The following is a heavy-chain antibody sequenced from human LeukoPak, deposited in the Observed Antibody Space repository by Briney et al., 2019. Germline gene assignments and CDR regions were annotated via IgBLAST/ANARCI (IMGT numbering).Heavy chain of an antibody. V-gene: IGHV3-23*01. CDR2: ISGSGGST. CDR3: AKSWIQLWDFDY. J-gene: IGHJ4*02. CDR1: GFTFSSYA. Sequence: GGSLRHSCAASGFTFSSYAMSWVRQAPGKGLEWVSAISGSGGSTYYADSVKGRFTISRDNSKNTLYLQMNSLRAEDTAVYYCAKSWIQLWDFDYWGQGTLVTVSS. D-gene: IGHD5-18*01.